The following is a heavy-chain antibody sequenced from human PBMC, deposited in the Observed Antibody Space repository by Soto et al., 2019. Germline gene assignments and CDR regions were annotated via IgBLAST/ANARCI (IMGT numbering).Heavy chain of an antibody. CDR3: AKGTGSGYYHYFDY. V-gene: IGHV3-30*18. CDR2: ISYDGSNK. CDR1: GFTFSSYG. D-gene: IGHD3-22*01. J-gene: IGHJ4*02. Sequence: QVQLVESGGGVVQPGRSLRLSCAASGFTFSSYGMHWVRQAPGKGLEWVAVISYDGSNKYYADSVKGRFTISRDNSKNTLYLQMNSLRAEDTAVYDCAKGTGSGYYHYFDYWGQGTLVTVSS.